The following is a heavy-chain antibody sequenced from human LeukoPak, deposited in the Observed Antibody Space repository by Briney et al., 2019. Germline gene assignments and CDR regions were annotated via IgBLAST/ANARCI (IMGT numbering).Heavy chain of an antibody. J-gene: IGHJ1*01. CDR1: GYTFTSYD. V-gene: IGHV1-8*01. D-gene: IGHD3-22*01. Sequence: ASVKVSCKASGYTFTSYDLNWVRQAAGKGRDWVGWINLNSCNTGYAHNFQGRVTMTSDNAQNTAYMELSSLSPQDTAVDYCSTPGVHYDPSGYYPFQHWGQGTLVTVSS. CDR3: STPGVHYDPSGYYPFQH. CDR2: INLNSCNT.